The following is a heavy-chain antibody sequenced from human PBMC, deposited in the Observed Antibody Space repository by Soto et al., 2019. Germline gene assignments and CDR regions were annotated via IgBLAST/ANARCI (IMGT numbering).Heavy chain of an antibody. CDR2: IYTSGST. D-gene: IGHD3-22*01. J-gene: IGHJ6*02. CDR1: GGSSSSYY. CDR3: ARDTYYYDSSGYYYYYYGMDV. V-gene: IGHV4-4*07. Sequence: QVQLQESGPGLVKPSETLSLTCTVSGGSSSSYYWSWIRQPAGKGLEWIVRIYTSGSTNYNPSLKSRVTMSVDTSKNQFSLKMSSVTAADTAVYYCARDTYYYDSSGYYYYYYGMDVWGQGTTVTVSS.